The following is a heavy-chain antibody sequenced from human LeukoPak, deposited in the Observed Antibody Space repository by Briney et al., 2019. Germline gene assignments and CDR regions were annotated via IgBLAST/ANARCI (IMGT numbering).Heavy chain of an antibody. J-gene: IGHJ6*03. V-gene: IGHV4-61*02. D-gene: IGHD1-14*01. CDR1: GGSISSGSYY. Sequence: SQTLSLTCTVSGGSISSGSYYWRWIRQPAGKRLEWIGRIYTSGSTNYNPSLKSRVTISVDTSKNQFSLKLSSVTAADTAVYYCARGRYHYYYMDVWGKGTTVTVSS. CDR2: IYTSGST. CDR3: ARGRYHYYYMDV.